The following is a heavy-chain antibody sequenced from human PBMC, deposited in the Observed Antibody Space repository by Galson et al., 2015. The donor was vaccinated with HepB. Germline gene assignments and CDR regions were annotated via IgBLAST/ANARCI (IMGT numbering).Heavy chain of an antibody. D-gene: IGHD5-24*01. CDR2: IYTSGRT. Sequence: TLSLTCTVSGGSISSYYWSWIRQPAGKGLEWIGRIYTSGRTNYNPSLESRVTMSVDTSKNQFSLRQTSVTAADTAVYYCARDRRDVYKLDAFDIWGQGTMVTVSS. J-gene: IGHJ3*02. CDR1: GGSISSYY. CDR3: ARDRRDVYKLDAFDI. V-gene: IGHV4-4*07.